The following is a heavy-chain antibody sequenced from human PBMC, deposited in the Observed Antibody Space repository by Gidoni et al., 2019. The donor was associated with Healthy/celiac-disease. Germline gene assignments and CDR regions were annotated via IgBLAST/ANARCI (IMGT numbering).Heavy chain of an antibody. CDR2: IFSNDEK. CDR3: ARTLLLSAVRWFDP. D-gene: IGHD3-22*01. J-gene: IGHJ5*02. V-gene: IGHV2-26*01. CDR1: GFSPSNARMG. Sequence: HVTLKESGPVLVKPTETLTLPCTVPGFSPSNARMGVSWLRQPPGKALDRLAQIFSNDEKSYSTSLNTRLTISKNTPKSQVVLNMTNMDPVDTATDYGARTLLLSAVRWFDPWGQGTLVTVSS.